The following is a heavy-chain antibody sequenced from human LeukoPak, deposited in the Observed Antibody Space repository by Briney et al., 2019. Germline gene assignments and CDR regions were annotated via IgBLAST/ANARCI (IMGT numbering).Heavy chain of an antibody. V-gene: IGHV4-59*01. CDR3: ARGSADVGIKYYFDY. D-gene: IGHD1-26*01. J-gene: IGHJ4*02. CDR2: IYYSGST. CDR1: GGSISSYY. Sequence: PSETLSLTCTVSGGSISSYYWSWIRQPPGKGLEWIWYIYYSGSTNYNPSLKSRVTISVDTSKNQFSLKLSSVTAADTAVYYCARGSADVGIKYYFDYWGQGTLVTVSS.